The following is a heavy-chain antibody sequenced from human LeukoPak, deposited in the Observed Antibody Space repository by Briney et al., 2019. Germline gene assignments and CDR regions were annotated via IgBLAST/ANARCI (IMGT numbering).Heavy chain of an antibody. D-gene: IGHD3-16*01. J-gene: IGHJ3*02. CDR1: GFTFSSSW. Sequence: GGSLRLSCAASGFTFSSSWMHWVRQAPGQGLVWVSRINTDGSSKVHADSVKGRFTISRDNAKNSLYLQMNSLRAEDTAVYYCARDKTFAFDIWGQGTMVTVSS. CDR3: ARDKTFAFDI. V-gene: IGHV3-74*01. CDR2: INTDGSSK.